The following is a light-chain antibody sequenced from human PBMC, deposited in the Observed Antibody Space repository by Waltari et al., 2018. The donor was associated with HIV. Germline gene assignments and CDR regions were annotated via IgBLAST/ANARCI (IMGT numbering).Light chain of an antibody. V-gene: IGLV1-40*01. Sequence: QSVLTQPPSVSGAPGQRVTISCTGSSSNIGAGYDVHWYQQLPGTAPKLLIYANCNRPSGVPDRFSGAKSGSSASLAITGLQAEDEAHYYCQSFDSSLTTSGVIFGGGTKLTVL. CDR3: QSFDSSLTTSGVI. CDR1: SSNIGAGYD. J-gene: IGLJ2*01. CDR2: ANC.